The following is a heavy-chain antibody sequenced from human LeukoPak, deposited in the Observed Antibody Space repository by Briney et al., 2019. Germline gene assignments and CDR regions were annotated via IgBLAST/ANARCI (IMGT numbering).Heavy chain of an antibody. V-gene: IGHV3-48*03. CDR3: ASRGLSYGDYAFDY. J-gene: IGHJ4*02. CDR2: ISSSGSTI. D-gene: IGHD4-17*01. CDR1: GFTFSNYE. Sequence: GGSLRLSCAASGFTFSNYEMNWIRQAPGKGLEWVSYISSSGSTIYYADSVKGRFTISRDNAKNSLYLQMNSLRAEDTAVYYCASRGLSYGDYAFDYWGQGTLVTVSS.